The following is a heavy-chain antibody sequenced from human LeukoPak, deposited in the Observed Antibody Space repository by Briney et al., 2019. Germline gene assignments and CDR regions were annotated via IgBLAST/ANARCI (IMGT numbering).Heavy chain of an antibody. CDR1: GGSISSYY. D-gene: IGHD5-12*01. Sequence: SETLSLTCTVSGGSISSYYWSWIRQPAGKGLEWIGRIYTSGSTNYNPSLKSRVTISVDTSKNQFSLKLSSVTAADTAVYYCARDGGGWGYSGYETDYWGQGTLVTVSS. CDR3: ARDGGGWGYSGYETDY. J-gene: IGHJ4*02. CDR2: IYTSGST. V-gene: IGHV4-4*07.